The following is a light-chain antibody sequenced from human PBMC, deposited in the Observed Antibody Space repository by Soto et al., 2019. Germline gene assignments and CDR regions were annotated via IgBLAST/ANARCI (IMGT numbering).Light chain of an antibody. J-gene: IGLJ2*01. CDR3: QSYDTSLSGSV. Sequence: QSVLTKPPSVSGAPGQRVTISCTGSSSNIGAGYDVHWYQQLPGTAPKVSIYGNSNRPSGVPDRFSGSKSGTSASLAITGLQAEYEADYYCQSYDTSLSGSVFGGGTKLTVL. V-gene: IGLV1-40*01. CDR2: GNS. CDR1: SSNIGAGYD.